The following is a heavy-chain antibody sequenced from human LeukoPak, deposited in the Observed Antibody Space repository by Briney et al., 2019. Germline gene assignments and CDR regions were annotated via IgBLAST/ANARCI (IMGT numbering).Heavy chain of an antibody. J-gene: IGHJ5*02. CDR1: GGSISHGNYY. V-gene: IGHV4-30-4*01. Sequence: PSETLSLTCTVSGGSISHGNYYWSWIRQPPGKGLEWIGYIFYSGSTYYNPSLKSRVTISLDTSKNLFSLKLTSVTAADTAVYYCARRMGYCTSPSRLDHWFDPWGQGTLVTVSS. D-gene: IGHD2-2*01. CDR3: ARRMGYCTSPSRLDHWFDP. CDR2: IFYSGST.